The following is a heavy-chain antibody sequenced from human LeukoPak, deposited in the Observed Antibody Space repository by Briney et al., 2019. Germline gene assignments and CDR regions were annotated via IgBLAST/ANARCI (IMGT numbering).Heavy chain of an antibody. V-gene: IGHV4-59*08. J-gene: IGHJ3*02. D-gene: IGHD3-22*01. CDR2: IYYSGST. Sequence: SETLSLTCTVSGGSISSYYWSWIRQPPGKGLEWIGYIYYSGSTNYNPSLKSRVTISVDTSKNQFSLRLSSVTAADTAVYYCARRKGDITGYYDAFDIWGQGTMVTVSS. CDR1: GGSISSYY. CDR3: ARRKGDITGYYDAFDI.